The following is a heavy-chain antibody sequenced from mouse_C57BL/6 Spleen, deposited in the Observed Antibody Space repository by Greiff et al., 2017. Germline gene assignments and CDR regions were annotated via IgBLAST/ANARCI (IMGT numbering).Heavy chain of an antibody. J-gene: IGHJ1*03. D-gene: IGHD1-1*01. Sequence: QVQLKQSGAELARPGASVKLSCKASGYTFTSYGISWVKQRTGQGLEWIGEIYPRSGNTYYNEKFKGKATLTADKSSSTAYMELRSLTSEDSAVYFCARYYYGSSSLGYFDVWGTGTTVTVSS. V-gene: IGHV1-81*01. CDR3: ARYYYGSSSLGYFDV. CDR2: IYPRSGNT. CDR1: GYTFTSYG.